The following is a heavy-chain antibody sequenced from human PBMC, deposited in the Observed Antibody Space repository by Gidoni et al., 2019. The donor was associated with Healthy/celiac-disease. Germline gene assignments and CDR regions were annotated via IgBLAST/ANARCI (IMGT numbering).Heavy chain of an antibody. J-gene: IGHJ6*02. CDR1: GGTFSSYT. D-gene: IGHD1-26*01. V-gene: IGHV1-69*02. CDR2: IIPILGIA. Sequence: EVKKPGSSVKVSCKASGGTFSSYTISWVRQAPGQGLEWMGRIIPILGIANYAQKFQGRVTITADKSTSTAYMELSSLRSEDTAVYYCARGSSGYSGSYYEYYYYGMDVWGQGTTVTVSS. CDR3: ARGSSGYSGSYYEYYYYGMDV.